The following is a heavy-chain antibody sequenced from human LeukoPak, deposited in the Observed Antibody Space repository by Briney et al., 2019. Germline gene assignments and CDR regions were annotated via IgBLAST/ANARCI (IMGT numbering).Heavy chain of an antibody. CDR2: IPYDRYKK. CDR1: GYTFRRNG. D-gene: IGHD2-21*02. Sequence: GGSLRLSCVASGYTFRRNGLHWVRQAPGKGLEWVAFIPYDRYKKSYLDSVKGRFTISRDNSKNTVYLQMSSLRAEDTALYYCATDRNCGGGCSNWFDPWGQGTLVIVSS. CDR3: ATDRNCGGGCSNWFDP. V-gene: IGHV3-30*02. J-gene: IGHJ5*02.